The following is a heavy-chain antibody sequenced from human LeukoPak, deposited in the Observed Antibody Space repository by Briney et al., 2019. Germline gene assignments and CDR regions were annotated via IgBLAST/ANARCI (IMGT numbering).Heavy chain of an antibody. CDR1: GFTFSSYA. D-gene: IGHD6-19*01. CDR2: ISGSGGST. V-gene: IGHV3-23*01. CDR3: AKVSLRLRQWLVPFDY. Sequence: PGGSLRLSCAASGFTFSSYAMSWDRQAPGKGLEWVSAISGSGGSTYYADSVKGRFTISRDNSKNTLYLQMNSLRAEDTAVYYCAKVSLRLRQWLVPFDYWGQGTLVTVSS. J-gene: IGHJ4*02.